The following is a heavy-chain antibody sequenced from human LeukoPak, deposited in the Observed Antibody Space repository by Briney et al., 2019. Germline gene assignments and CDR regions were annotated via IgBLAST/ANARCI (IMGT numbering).Heavy chain of an antibody. CDR3: TPECGSGYKY. CDR2: IKTKTDGGTT. Sequence: GGSLRLSCAASGFTFSNAWMNWVRQAPGKGLEWVGHIKTKTDGGTTEYAAPVKGRFTISRDDSKNTLYLQMNSLKTEDTAVYYCTPECGSGYKYWGQGTLVTVSS. CDR1: GFTFSNAW. V-gene: IGHV3-15*01. D-gene: IGHD3-22*01. J-gene: IGHJ4*02.